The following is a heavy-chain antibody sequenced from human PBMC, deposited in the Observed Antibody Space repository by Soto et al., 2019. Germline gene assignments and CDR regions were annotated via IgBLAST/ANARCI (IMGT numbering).Heavy chain of an antibody. CDR1: GGSISSSTYY. V-gene: IGHV4-39*01. J-gene: IGHJ4*02. Sequence: PSETLSLTCTVSGGSISSSTYYWGWIRQPPGKGLEWIGSIYYRGSTYYNPSLKSRITISVDTSKNQISLKLTSVTAADTALYYCARSGYTYGEPDYRGQGTLVTVSS. D-gene: IGHD5-18*01. CDR2: IYYRGST. CDR3: ARSGYTYGEPDY.